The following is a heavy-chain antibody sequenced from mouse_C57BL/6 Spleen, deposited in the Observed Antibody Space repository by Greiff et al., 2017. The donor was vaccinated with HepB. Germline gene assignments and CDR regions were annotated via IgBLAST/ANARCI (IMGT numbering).Heavy chain of an antibody. CDR1: GYTFTDYY. CDR2: IYPGSGNT. J-gene: IGHJ3*01. D-gene: IGHD2-3*01. CDR3: AIGHDGYWFAY. V-gene: IGHV1-76*01. Sequence: VQLQQSGAELVRPGASVKLSCKASGYTFTDYYINWVKQRPGQGLEWIARIYPGSGNTYYNEKFKGKATLTAEKSSSTAYMQLSSLTSEDSAVYFCAIGHDGYWFAYWGQGTLVTVSA.